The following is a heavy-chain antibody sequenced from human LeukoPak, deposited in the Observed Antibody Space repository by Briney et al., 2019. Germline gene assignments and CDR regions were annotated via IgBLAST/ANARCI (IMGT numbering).Heavy chain of an antibody. CDR2: INHSGST. V-gene: IGHV4-34*01. Sequence: KPSETLSLTCAVYGGSFSGYYWSWIRQPPGKGLEWIGEINHSGSTNYNPSLKSRVTISVDTSKNQFSLKLSSVTAADTAVYYCARVPYDFWSGYYSVVDVRGKGTTVTASS. CDR3: ARVPYDFWSGYYSVVDV. D-gene: IGHD3-3*01. CDR1: GGSFSGYY. J-gene: IGHJ6*04.